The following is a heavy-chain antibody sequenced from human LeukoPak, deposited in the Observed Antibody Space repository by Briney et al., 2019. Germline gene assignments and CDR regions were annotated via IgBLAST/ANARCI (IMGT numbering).Heavy chain of an antibody. Sequence: PGGSLRLSCEASGFPFSSYAMKWVRQAPGKGLDWVSGISGSGDFTYYADSAKGRFTISRDNSKNTLYLQLNSLRAEDTATYYCARAFYCSYGVCSSLGDHWGQGTLVTVSS. J-gene: IGHJ4*02. CDR3: ARAFYCSYGVCSSLGDH. CDR2: ISGSGDFT. CDR1: GFPFSSYA. D-gene: IGHD2-8*01. V-gene: IGHV3-23*01.